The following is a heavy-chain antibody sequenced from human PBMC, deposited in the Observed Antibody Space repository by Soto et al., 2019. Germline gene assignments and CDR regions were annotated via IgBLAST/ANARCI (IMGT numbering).Heavy chain of an antibody. J-gene: IGHJ6*03. CDR3: ARGSWDDVSGHNYMDV. CDR1: GDSVSSNSVA. CDR2: TYYRSKWYS. V-gene: IGHV6-1*01. D-gene: IGHD1-1*01. Sequence: QVQLQQSGPGLVKPSQTLSLTCDISGDSVSSNSVAWNWIRQTPSRGLEWLGRTYYRSKWYSNYAISVKSRVTVNPDTFKNQFSLQLNSVTPEDTAVYYCARGSWDDVSGHNYMDVWGKGTTVTVSS.